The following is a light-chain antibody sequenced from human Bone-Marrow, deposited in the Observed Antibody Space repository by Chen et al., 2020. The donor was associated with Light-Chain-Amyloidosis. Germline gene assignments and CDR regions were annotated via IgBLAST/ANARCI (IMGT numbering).Light chain of an antibody. CDR3: AAWDDSLRTYL. V-gene: IGLV1-44*01. Sequence: HSLLTHPPSASATPGQAFNLACSGSGSNIGGHSVNWYQHLPGTAPQLVIFNNHKRPSGAPDRFSGSRSGTSASLAISGLQADDEGDYYCAAWDDSLRTYLFGGGTKLTVL. CDR2: NNH. CDR1: GSNIGGHS. J-gene: IGLJ3*02.